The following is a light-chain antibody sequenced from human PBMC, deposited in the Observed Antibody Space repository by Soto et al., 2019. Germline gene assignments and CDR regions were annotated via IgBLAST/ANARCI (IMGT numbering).Light chain of an antibody. Sequence: QYVLTQPASVSGSPGQSITISCTGTSSDVGSDNLVSWYQQHPGKAPKLMIYEGSKRPSGVSNRFSGSKSGNTASLTISGLQAEDEADYYCCSYAGSSTAIFGGGPKLTVL. CDR3: CSYAGSSTAI. CDR2: EGS. J-gene: IGLJ2*01. CDR1: SSDVGSDNL. V-gene: IGLV2-23*01.